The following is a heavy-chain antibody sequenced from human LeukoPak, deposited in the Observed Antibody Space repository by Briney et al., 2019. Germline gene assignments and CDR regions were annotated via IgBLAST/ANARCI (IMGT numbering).Heavy chain of an antibody. CDR1: SGFISSGGYY. D-gene: IGHD3-9*01. CDR3: ARTLVSQLTDY. V-gene: IGHV4-31*03. J-gene: IGHJ4*02. Sequence: PSETLSLTCTVSSGFISSGGYYWSWIRQHPGKGLEWIGYIYYSGSTYYNPSLKSRVTISVDTSKNQFSLKLSSVTAADTAVYYCARTLVSQLTDYWGQGTLVTVSS. CDR2: IYYSGST.